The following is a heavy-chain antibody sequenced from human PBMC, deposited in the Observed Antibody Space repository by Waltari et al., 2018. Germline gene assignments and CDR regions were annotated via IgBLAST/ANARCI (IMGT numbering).Heavy chain of an antibody. CDR1: VFTFSDHY. Sequence: EVQLVESGGGLVQPGGSLRLSCAASVFTFSDHYMDWVRQAPGKGLEWVARNRNKANSYTTEYAASVKGRFTISRDDSKNSVYLQMNSLQTEDTAVYYCAGSNGDFRDFDLWGRGTLVTVSS. J-gene: IGHJ2*01. CDR3: AGSNGDFRDFDL. V-gene: IGHV3-72*01. D-gene: IGHD2-21*02. CDR2: NRNKANSYTT.